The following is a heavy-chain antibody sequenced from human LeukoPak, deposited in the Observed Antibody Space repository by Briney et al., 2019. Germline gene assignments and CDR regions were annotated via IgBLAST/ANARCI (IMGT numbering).Heavy chain of an antibody. CDR3: ARDSRACSSTSCYLHIDY. CDR1: GYTFTSYG. Sequence: ASVKVSCKASGYTFTSYGISWVRQAPGQGLEWMGWISAYNGNTNYAQKLQGRITMTTDTPTSTAYMELRSLRSDDTAVYYCARDSRACSSTSCYLHIDYWGQGTLVTVSS. CDR2: ISAYNGNT. J-gene: IGHJ4*02. D-gene: IGHD2-2*01. V-gene: IGHV1-18*01.